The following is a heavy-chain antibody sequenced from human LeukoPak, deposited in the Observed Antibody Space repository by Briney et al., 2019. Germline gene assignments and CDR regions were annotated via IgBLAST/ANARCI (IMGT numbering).Heavy chain of an antibody. CDR1: GYTFTSYD. V-gene: IGHV1-8*01. CDR3: ARVNWSLGKTFDY. D-gene: IGHD1-20*01. Sequence: GASVKVSCKASGYTFTSYDINWVRQATGQGLEWMGWMNPNSGNTGYAQKFQGRVTMTRNTSISTAYMELSSLRSEDTAVYYCARVNWSLGKTFDYWGQGTLVTVSS. J-gene: IGHJ4*02. CDR2: MNPNSGNT.